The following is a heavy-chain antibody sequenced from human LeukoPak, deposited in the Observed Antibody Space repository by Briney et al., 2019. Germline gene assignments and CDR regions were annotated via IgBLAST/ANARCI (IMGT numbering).Heavy chain of an antibody. V-gene: IGHV1-18*01. J-gene: IGHJ4*02. CDR1: GYTFTSYG. CDR3: ARDRYYYDSSGSYWFLGFDY. D-gene: IGHD3-22*01. CDR2: ISAYNGNT. Sequence: ASVKVSCKASGYTFTSYGISWVRQAPGQGLEWMGWISAYNGNTNYAQKPQGRVTMTTDTSTSTAYMELRSLRSDDTAVYYCARDRYYYDSSGSYWFLGFDYWGQGTLVTVSS.